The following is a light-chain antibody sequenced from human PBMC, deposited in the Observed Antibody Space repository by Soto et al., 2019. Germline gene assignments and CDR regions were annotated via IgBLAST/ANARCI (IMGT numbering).Light chain of an antibody. CDR2: EVS. CDR1: SSDVGGYNY. Sequence: QSALTQPPSASGSPGQSVTISCTGTSSDVGGYNYVSWYQQHPGKAPKLMIYEVSKRPSGVPERFSGSKSSNTASLTVAGLQAEDEDDYYCSSYAGSNNLVFGGGTKLTVL. V-gene: IGLV2-8*01. CDR3: SSYAGSNNLV. J-gene: IGLJ2*01.